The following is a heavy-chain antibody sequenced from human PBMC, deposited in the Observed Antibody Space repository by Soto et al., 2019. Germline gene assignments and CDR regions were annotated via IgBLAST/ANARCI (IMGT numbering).Heavy chain of an antibody. D-gene: IGHD6-13*01. CDR1: GGSISSSSYY. Sequence: SETLSLTCTVSGGSISSSSYYWGWIRQPPGKGLEWIGSIYYSGSTYYNPSLKSRVTISVDTSKNQFSLKLSSVTAADTAVYYCARLIAAAGPYYYYYGMDVWGQGTTVTVSS. J-gene: IGHJ6*02. V-gene: IGHV4-39*01. CDR2: IYYSGST. CDR3: ARLIAAAGPYYYYYGMDV.